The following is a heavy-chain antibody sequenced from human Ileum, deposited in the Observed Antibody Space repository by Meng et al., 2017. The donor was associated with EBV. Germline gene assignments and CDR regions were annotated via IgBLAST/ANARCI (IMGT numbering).Heavy chain of an antibody. J-gene: IGHJ4*02. CDR2: IYYSGST. CDR3: ARGGWSLDY. CDR1: GGSISSYY. D-gene: IGHD2-15*01. V-gene: IGHV4-59*08. Sequence: QVPLRESGPGLVKPAETLPLTCTVSGGSISSYYWSWIRQPPGKGLEWIGYIYYSGSTNYNPSLKSRVTISVDTSKNQFSLNLSSVTAADTAVYYCARGGWSLDYWGQGTLVTVSS.